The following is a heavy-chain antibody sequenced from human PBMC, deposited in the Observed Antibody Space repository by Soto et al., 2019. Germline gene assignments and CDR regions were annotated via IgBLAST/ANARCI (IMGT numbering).Heavy chain of an antibody. CDR1: GFSFSTYA. D-gene: IGHD2-2*01. CDR2: ISASGATT. Sequence: EVQLLESGGNLVQPGGSLRLSCAASGFSFSTYALTWVRQVPGKGLEWVSGISASGATTYYADSVKGRFTIYRDNSKNTVFLHMTSLRAKDTALYYCAKWTDTVVEAALAGGAFDIWGQGTTVTVSS. CDR3: AKWTDTVVEAALAGGAFDI. J-gene: IGHJ3*02. V-gene: IGHV3-23*01.